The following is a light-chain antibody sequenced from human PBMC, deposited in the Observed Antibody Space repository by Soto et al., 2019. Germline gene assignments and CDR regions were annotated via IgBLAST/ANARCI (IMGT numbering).Light chain of an antibody. CDR3: CSYATSSAYV. V-gene: IGLV1-40*01. CDR2: VNS. CDR1: SSNIGAAYD. J-gene: IGLJ1*01. Sequence: QSVLTQPPSVSGAPGQRVTISCTGSSSNIGAAYDVHWYQQLPGAAPKLLIFVNSNRPSGVSNRFSGSKSGNTASLTISGLLAEDEADYYCCSYATSSAYVFGSGTKVTVL.